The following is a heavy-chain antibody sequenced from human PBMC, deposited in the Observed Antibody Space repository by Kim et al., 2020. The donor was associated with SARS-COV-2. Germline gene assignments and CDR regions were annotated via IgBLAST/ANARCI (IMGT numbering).Heavy chain of an antibody. V-gene: IGHV3-30-3*01. J-gene: IGHJ4*02. CDR2: ISYDGSNK. D-gene: IGHD6-13*01. CDR3: ARDQAAAGIFDY. CDR1: GFTFSSYA. Sequence: GGSLRLSCAASGFTFSSYAMHWVRQAPGKGLEWVAVISYDGSNKYYADSVKGRFTISRDNSKNTLYVQMNSLRAEDTAVYYCARDQAAAGIFDYWGQGTLVTVSS.